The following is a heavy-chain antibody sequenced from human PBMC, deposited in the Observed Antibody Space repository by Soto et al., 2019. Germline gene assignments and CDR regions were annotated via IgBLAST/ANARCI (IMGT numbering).Heavy chain of an antibody. Sequence: PSETLSLTCTVSGGSISSDANFWSWIRQLPGRGLEWIGYISYTGRTYYTPSLNSRLTISLDTSKNLFSLRLSAVTAADTAVYSCARGSFSSSSSWFDPWGRGTLVTVS. CDR1: GGSISSDANF. J-gene: IGHJ5*02. V-gene: IGHV4-31*03. CDR3: ARGSFSSSSSWFDP. CDR2: ISYTGRT. D-gene: IGHD6-6*01.